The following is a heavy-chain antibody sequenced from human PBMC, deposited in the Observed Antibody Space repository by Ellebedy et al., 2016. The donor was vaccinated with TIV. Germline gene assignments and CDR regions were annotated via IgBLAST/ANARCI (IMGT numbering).Heavy chain of an antibody. D-gene: IGHD3-3*01. CDR3: AKVGEYYDFWSGYSPFDY. Sequence: GGSLRLSCTASGFTFSTYAMSWVRQAPGKGLEWVSTLSGSGGSGSGGRTYYADSVKGRFTISRDNSKNTLYLQMNSLRAEDTAVYYCAKVGEYYDFWSGYSPFDYWGQGTLVTVSS. J-gene: IGHJ4*02. CDR1: GFTFSTYA. CDR2: LSGSGGSGSGGRT. V-gene: IGHV3-23*01.